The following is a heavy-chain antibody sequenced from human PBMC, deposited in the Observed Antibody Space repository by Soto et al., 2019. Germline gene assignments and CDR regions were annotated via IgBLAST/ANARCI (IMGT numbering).Heavy chain of an antibody. CDR3: ARPQYGSGSYRY. J-gene: IGHJ4*02. CDR2: INPNSGGT. CDR1: GYTFTGYY. V-gene: IGHV1-2*02. Sequence: ASVKVSCKASGYTFTGYYMHWVRQAPGQGLEWMGWINPNSGGTNYAQKFQGRVTMTRDTSISTAYMELSRLRSDDTAVYYCARPQYGSGSYRYWGQGTLVTVSS. D-gene: IGHD3-10*01.